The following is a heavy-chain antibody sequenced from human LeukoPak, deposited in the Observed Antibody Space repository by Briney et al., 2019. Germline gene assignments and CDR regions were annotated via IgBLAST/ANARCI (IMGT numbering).Heavy chain of an antibody. V-gene: IGHV3-20*04. Sequence: GGSLRLSCAASGFTFDDYGMSWVRQAPGKGLEWVSGINWNGGSTGYADSVKGRFTISRDNAKNSLYLQMNSLRAEDTALYYCARVPAVLRFLEWLPYYYYMDVWGKGTTVTVSS. CDR1: GFTFDDYG. J-gene: IGHJ6*03. CDR3: ARVPAVLRFLEWLPYYYYMDV. D-gene: IGHD3-3*01. CDR2: INWNGGST.